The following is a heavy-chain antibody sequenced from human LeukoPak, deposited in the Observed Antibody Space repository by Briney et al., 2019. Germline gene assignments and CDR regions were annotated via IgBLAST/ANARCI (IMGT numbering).Heavy chain of an antibody. V-gene: IGHV3-23*01. J-gene: IGHJ5*02. D-gene: IGHD3-3*01. CDR2: ISGSGGST. CDR1: GFTLSSYA. CDR3: AKLSAYDFWSGTGDWFDP. Sequence: GGSLRLSCAASGFTLSSYAMSWVRQAPGKGLEWVSAISGSGGSTYYADSVKGRFTISRDNSKNTLYLQMNSLGAEDTAVYYCAKLSAYDFWSGTGDWFDPWGQGTLVTVSS.